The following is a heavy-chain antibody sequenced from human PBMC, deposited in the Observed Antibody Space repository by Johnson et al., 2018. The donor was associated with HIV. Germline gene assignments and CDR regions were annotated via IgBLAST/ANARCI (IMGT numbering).Heavy chain of an antibody. CDR1: GFTFSDYY. D-gene: IGHD3-9*01. Sequence: QVQLVESGGDLVKPGGSLRLSCAASGFTFSDYYMSWICQAPGKGLEWVSYISSSGSTIYYADSVKGRFTISRDNAKNSLYLQMNSLRPEDTAVYYCAIDYDVLTGTSRGRAFDIWGQGTMVTVSS. CDR2: ISSSGSTI. CDR3: AIDYDVLTGTSRGRAFDI. J-gene: IGHJ3*02. V-gene: IGHV3-11*04.